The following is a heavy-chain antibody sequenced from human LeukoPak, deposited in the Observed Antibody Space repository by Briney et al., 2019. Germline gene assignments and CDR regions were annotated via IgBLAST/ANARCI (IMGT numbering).Heavy chain of an antibody. CDR2: INHSGST. Sequence: PSETLSLTCAVYGGSFSGYYWSWIRQPPGKGLEWIGEINHSGSTNYNPSLKSRVTISVDTSKNQFSLKLSSVTAADTAVYYCARGRGRLQYYYDSSGYYHFDYWGQGTLVTVSS. J-gene: IGHJ4*02. D-gene: IGHD3-22*01. V-gene: IGHV4-34*01. CDR3: ARGRGRLQYYYDSSGYYHFDY. CDR1: GGSFSGYY.